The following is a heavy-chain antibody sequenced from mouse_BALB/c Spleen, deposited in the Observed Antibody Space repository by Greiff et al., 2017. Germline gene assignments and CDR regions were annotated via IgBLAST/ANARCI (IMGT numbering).Heavy chain of an antibody. D-gene: IGHD1-1*01. CDR2: IHYSGST. J-gene: IGHJ1*01. CDR1: GYSITSGYS. Sequence: EVHLVESGPDLVKPSQSLSLTCTVTGYSITSGYSWHWIRQFPGNKLEWMGYIHYSGSTNYNPSLKSRISITRDTSKNQFFLQLNSVTTEDTATYYCASYYYGSSSYWYFDVWGAGTTVTVSS. V-gene: IGHV3-1*02. CDR3: ASYYYGSSSYWYFDV.